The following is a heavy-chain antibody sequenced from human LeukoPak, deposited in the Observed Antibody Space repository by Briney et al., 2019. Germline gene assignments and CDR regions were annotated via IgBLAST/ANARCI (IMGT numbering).Heavy chain of an antibody. J-gene: IGHJ4*02. CDR1: GASVSTSNW. V-gene: IGHV4-4*02. Sequence: SETLSLTCAVSGASVSTSNWWIWVRQPPGKGLEWIGEIHHSGSTNYNPSLKSRVTLSVDTSKNQISLRLSSVTAADTAVYYCAGGRTFDNWGQGTLVTVSS. CDR3: AGGRTFDN. CDR2: IHHSGST.